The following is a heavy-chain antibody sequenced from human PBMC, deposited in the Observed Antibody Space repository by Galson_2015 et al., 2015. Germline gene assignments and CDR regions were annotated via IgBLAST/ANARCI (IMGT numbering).Heavy chain of an antibody. CDR2: IYYSGST. Sequence: GYIYYSGSTNYNPSLKSRVTISVDTSKNQFSLKLSSVTAADTAVYYCARAPIASYYYYGMDVWGQGTTVTVSS. J-gene: IGHJ6*02. V-gene: IGHV4-59*01. CDR3: ARAPIASYYYYGMDV. D-gene: IGHD6-13*01.